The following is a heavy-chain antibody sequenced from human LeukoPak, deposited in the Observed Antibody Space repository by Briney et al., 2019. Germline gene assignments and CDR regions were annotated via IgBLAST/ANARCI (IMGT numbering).Heavy chain of an antibody. J-gene: IGHJ4*02. D-gene: IGHD3-10*01. Sequence: PSETLSLTCTVSGCSVSSGSYYWSWIRQPPGKGLEWIGYIYYSGSTNYNPSLKSRVTISVDTSKNQFSLKLSSVTAADTAVYYCARMPASGSPITPPFDYWGQGTLVTVSS. CDR3: ARMPASGSPITPPFDY. CDR2: IYYSGST. V-gene: IGHV4-61*01. CDR1: GCSVSSGSYY.